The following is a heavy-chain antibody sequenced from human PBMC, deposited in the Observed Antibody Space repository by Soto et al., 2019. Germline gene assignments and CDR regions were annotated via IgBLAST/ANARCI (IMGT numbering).Heavy chain of an antibody. Sequence: QVQLVQSGAEVKKPGASVRVSCKASGYTFTSYYIHWVRQGPGQGPEWMGMISPSSGGTDYAQKFQGRVTMTRDTSTSTVYMELSSLRSEDTAVYFCTRSIITTAGTDAFDLWGQGTLVTVSS. CDR2: ISPSSGGT. D-gene: IGHD6-13*01. CDR3: TRSIITTAGTDAFDL. CDR1: GYTFTSYY. J-gene: IGHJ3*01. V-gene: IGHV1-46*03.